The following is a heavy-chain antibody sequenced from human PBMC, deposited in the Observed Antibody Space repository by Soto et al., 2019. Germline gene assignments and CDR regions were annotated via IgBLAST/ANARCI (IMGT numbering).Heavy chain of an antibody. Sequence: EVHLVESGGGLVQPGGSLRLSCAASGFTVSSYYMSWVRQAPGKGLEWVSGIYSAGSADFADSVKGRFTISRDNSKNTLYLQMSSLRAEDTAVYYCATVPSRSYHYFAYWGQGTLVTVSS. V-gene: IGHV3-66*01. D-gene: IGHD6-13*01. CDR2: IYSAGSA. CDR3: ATVPSRSYHYFAY. CDR1: GFTVSSYY. J-gene: IGHJ4*02.